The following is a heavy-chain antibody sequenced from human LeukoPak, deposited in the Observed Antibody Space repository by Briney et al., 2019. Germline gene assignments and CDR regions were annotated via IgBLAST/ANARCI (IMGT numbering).Heavy chain of an antibody. V-gene: IGHV3-7*02. Sequence: GGSLRLSCAASGFMFSTSWMSWVRQAPGKGLEWVANIKQDGSDKYYAGSVKDRFTVSRDNAKNSLYLQVNSLRVEDTAVYYCATIYENAFNFWGQGTMVTVSS. CDR3: ATIYENAFNF. D-gene: IGHD3-16*01. CDR2: IKQDGSDK. CDR1: GFMFSTSW. J-gene: IGHJ3*01.